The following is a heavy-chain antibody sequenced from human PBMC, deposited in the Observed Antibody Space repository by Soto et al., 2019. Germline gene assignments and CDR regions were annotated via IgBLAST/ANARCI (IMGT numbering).Heavy chain of an antibody. D-gene: IGHD6-19*01. J-gene: IGHJ3*02. Sequence: ASVKVSCKVSGYTLTKISMHWVRQAPGKGLEWMGGFDSEDGETIYAQKFQGRVTMTEDTSTDTAYMELSSLRAEDTAVYYCAKVEWGGWLGAFDIWGQGTMVTVSS. CDR3: AKVEWGGWLGAFDI. CDR2: FDSEDGET. CDR1: GYTLTKIS. V-gene: IGHV1-24*01.